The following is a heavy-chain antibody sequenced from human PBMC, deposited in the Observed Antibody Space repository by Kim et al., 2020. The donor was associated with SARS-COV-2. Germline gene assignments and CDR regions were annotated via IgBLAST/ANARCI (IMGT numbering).Heavy chain of an antibody. V-gene: IGHV1-2*02. Sequence: TNYAQKVQGRVTMTRDTSISTAYMELSRLRSDDTAVYYCARALDYGGFDYWGQGTLVTVSS. D-gene: IGHD4-17*01. J-gene: IGHJ4*02. CDR2: T. CDR3: ARALDYGGFDY.